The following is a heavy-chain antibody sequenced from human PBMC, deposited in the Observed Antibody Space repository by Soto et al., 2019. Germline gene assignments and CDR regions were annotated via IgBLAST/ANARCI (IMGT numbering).Heavy chain of an antibody. D-gene: IGHD3-3*01. CDR2: IKQDGSEK. V-gene: IGHV3-7*03. J-gene: IGHJ6*02. Sequence: EVQLVESGGGLVQPGGSLRLSCAASGFTFSSYWMSWVRQAPGKGLEWVANIKQDGSEKYYVDSVKGRFTISRDNAKNSLYLQMNSLRAEDTAVYYCAREGGGLEWLLHYYYYYGMDVWGQGTTVTVSS. CDR3: AREGGGLEWLLHYYYYYGMDV. CDR1: GFTFSSYW.